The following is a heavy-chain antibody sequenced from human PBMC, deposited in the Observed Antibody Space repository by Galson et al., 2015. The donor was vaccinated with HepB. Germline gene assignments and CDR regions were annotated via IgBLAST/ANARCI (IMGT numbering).Heavy chain of an antibody. D-gene: IGHD2-15*01. Sequence: SETLSLTCTVSGGSISSSSYYWGWIRQPPGKGLEWIGSIYYSGSTYYNPSLKSRVTISVDTSKNQFSLKLSSVTAADTAVYYCARGVVAATTILNWFDPWGQGTLVTVSS. V-gene: IGHV4-39*07. CDR2: IYYSGST. J-gene: IGHJ5*02. CDR1: GGSISSSSYY. CDR3: ARGVVAATTILNWFDP.